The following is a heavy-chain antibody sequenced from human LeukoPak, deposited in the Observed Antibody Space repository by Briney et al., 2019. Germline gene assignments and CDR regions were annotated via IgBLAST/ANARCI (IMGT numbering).Heavy chain of an antibody. Sequence: SEALSLTCAVYGGSFSGYYWNWIRQPPGKGLEWIGYIYYSGSTNYNPSLKSRVTISVDTSKNQLSLRLTSVTAADTAVYYCARDGYNSDYFDYWGQGTLVTVSS. J-gene: IGHJ4*02. CDR3: ARDGYNSDYFDY. D-gene: IGHD5-24*01. CDR1: GGSFSGYY. CDR2: IYYSGST. V-gene: IGHV4-59*01.